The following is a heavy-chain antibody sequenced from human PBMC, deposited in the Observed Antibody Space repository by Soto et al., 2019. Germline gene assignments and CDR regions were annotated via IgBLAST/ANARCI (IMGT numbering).Heavy chain of an antibody. Sequence: SETLSLTCTVSGGSISSYYWSWIRQPPGKGLEWIGYIYYSGSTNYNPSLKSRVTISVDTSKNQFSLKLSSVTAADTAVYYCASGPLLRYFDWFYGMDVWGQGTTVTVSS. CDR2: IYYSGST. V-gene: IGHV4-59*01. D-gene: IGHD3-9*01. J-gene: IGHJ6*02. CDR3: ASGPLLRYFDWFYGMDV. CDR1: GGSISSYY.